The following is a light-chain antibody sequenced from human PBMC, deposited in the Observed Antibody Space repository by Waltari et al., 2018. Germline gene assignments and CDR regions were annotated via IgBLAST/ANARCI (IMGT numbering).Light chain of an antibody. J-gene: IGKJ4*01. Sequence: EIVLTQSPATLSVSPGATAALPCRASQSVDSDLAWYQQTPGQAPRLLIYGASTRAAGIPARFSGSGSGTDFTLTITRLQSEDFAVYFCQQYNNWPLTFGGGAKVEIK. CDR2: GAS. CDR3: QQYNNWPLT. CDR1: QSVDSD. V-gene: IGKV3-15*01.